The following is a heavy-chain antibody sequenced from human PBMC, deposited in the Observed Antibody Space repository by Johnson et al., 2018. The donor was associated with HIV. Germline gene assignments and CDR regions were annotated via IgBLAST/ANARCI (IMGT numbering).Heavy chain of an antibody. D-gene: IGHD6-19*01. CDR1: GFTFDDYG. CDR2: VNWNGGSA. J-gene: IGHJ3*02. CDR3: AKDIASGYTNGGTLDI. Sequence: MLLVESGGGVVRPGGSLRLSCAASGFTFDDYGMSWVRQIPGKGLEWVSGVNWNGGSAGYADSVKGRLTISRDNSKNSLYLQMNSLRPEDTGLYYCAKDIASGYTNGGTLDIWGQGTMVTVSS. V-gene: IGHV3-20*04.